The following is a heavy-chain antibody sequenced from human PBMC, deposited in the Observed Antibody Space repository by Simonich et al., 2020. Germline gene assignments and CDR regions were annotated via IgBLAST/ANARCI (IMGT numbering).Heavy chain of an antibody. J-gene: IGHJ3*02. D-gene: IGHD7-27*01. Sequence: QVQLVQSGAEVKKPGASVRVSCKASGSPFTGFFMHWVRQAPGQGLGWMGWSNPESGGTNYAKKFKCRVTMTRDTSISTAYMELSRLRSDDTAVYYCARGPRWTGDDAFDIWGQGTMVTVSS. CDR1: GSPFTGFF. V-gene: IGHV1-2*02. CDR3: ARGPRWTGDDAFDI. CDR2: SNPESGGT.